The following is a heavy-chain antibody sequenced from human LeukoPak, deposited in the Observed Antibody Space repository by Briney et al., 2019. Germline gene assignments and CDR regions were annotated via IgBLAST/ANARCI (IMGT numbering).Heavy chain of an antibody. J-gene: IGHJ4*02. CDR3: AKDLTNMGYSFNDY. D-gene: IGHD4-11*01. Sequence: GGSLRLSCAASGFTFDDYAMHWVRQAPGKGLEWVSGISWNSGSIGYADSVKGRFTISRDNAKNSLYLQMNSLRAEDTAVYYCAKDLTNMGYSFNDYWGQGTLVTVSS. CDR1: GFTFDDYA. CDR2: ISWNSGSI. V-gene: IGHV3-9*01.